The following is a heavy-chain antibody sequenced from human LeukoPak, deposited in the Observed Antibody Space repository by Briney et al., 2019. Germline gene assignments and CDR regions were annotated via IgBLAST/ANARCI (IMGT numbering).Heavy chain of an antibody. CDR2: IRYDGSNK. J-gene: IGHJ2*01. CDR1: GFTFGSYG. V-gene: IGHV3-30*02. CDR3: AKGQFLEWLQTRWYFDL. Sequence: GGSLRLSCAASGFTFGSYGMHWVRQAPGKGLEWVAFIRYDGSNKYYADSVKGRFTISRDNSKNTLYLQMNSLRAEDTAVYYCAKGQFLEWLQTRWYFDLWGRGTLVTVSS. D-gene: IGHD3-3*01.